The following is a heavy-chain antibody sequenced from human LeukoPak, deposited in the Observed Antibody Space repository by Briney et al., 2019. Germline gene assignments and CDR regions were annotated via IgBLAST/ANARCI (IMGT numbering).Heavy chain of an antibody. CDR2: IYHSGST. D-gene: IGHD2-21*02. J-gene: IGHJ2*01. CDR3: ARDAYCGGDCYRGNWYFDL. Sequence: SQTLSLTCGVSGGSTSSGGYSWSWIRQPPGKGLEWIGYIYHSGSTYYNPSLKSRVTISVDRSKNQFSLKLSSVTAADTAVYYCARDAYCGGDCYRGNWYFDLWGRGTLVTVSS. V-gene: IGHV4-30-2*01. CDR1: GGSTSSGGYS.